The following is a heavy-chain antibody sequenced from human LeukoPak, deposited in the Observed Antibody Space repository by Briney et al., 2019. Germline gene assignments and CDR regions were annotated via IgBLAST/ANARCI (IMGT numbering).Heavy chain of an antibody. CDR2: ISSDGSRV. V-gene: IGHV3-74*01. J-gene: IGHJ4*02. Sequence: GGSLTLSCAASGFTFSDYWMHWVRQAPGKGLVWVSRISSDGSRVTYADSVKGRFTISRDNAKNTLYLQMNSLRAEDTALYYCAKGSTYYYDSSGYYEGIYLDNWGQGTLVTVSS. CDR1: GFTFSDYW. D-gene: IGHD3-22*01. CDR3: AKGSTYYYDSSGYYEGIYLDN.